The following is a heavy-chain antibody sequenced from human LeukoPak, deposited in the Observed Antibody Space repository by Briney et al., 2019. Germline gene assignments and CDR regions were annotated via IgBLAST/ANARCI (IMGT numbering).Heavy chain of an antibody. CDR3: ARAGILDPYYYDSSGSLFDY. D-gene: IGHD3-22*01. Sequence: GGSLRLSCAASGFTFSDYYMSWIRQAPGKGLEWVSYISSSGSTIYYADSVKGRFTISRDNAKNSLYLQMNSLRAEDTAVYYCARAGILDPYYYDSSGSLFDYWGQGTLVTVSS. CDR2: ISSSGSTI. J-gene: IGHJ4*02. CDR1: GFTFSDYY. V-gene: IGHV3-11*01.